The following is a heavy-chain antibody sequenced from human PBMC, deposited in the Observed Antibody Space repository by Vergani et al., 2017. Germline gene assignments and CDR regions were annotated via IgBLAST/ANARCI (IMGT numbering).Heavy chain of an antibody. CDR3: ARVGTSSNRDYFDY. V-gene: IGHV1-2*02. CDR1: GYTFTDYF. Sequence: QGQLVQSGAEVKEPGASVKVSCKASGYTFTDYFMHWVRQAPGQGLEWMGWINPNSGGTNYAQKFQGRVTMTRDTSISTAYMELSNLRSDDTAVYYCARVGTSSNRDYFDYWGQGTLVTVSS. CDR2: INPNSGGT. J-gene: IGHJ4*02. D-gene: IGHD2-2*01.